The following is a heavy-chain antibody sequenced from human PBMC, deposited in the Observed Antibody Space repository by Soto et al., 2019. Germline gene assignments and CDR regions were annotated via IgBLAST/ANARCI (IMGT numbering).Heavy chain of an antibody. D-gene: IGHD5-18*01. V-gene: IGHV3-48*03. CDR3: ARDQATAMVTDWFDP. CDR1: GFTFNSHE. CDR2: IVSSSGSTM. Sequence: PGGSLRLSCEASGFTFNSHEMNWVRQAPGKGLEWVSYIVSSSGSTMYYADSVRGRFTISRDNAKNSLYLQMNSLRAEDTAVYYCARDQATAMVTDWFDPWGQGTLVTVSS. J-gene: IGHJ5*02.